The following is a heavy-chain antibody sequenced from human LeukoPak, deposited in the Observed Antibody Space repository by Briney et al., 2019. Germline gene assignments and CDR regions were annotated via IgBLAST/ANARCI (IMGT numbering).Heavy chain of an antibody. Sequence: SETLSLTCTVSGYSISSGYYWGWIRQPPGKGLEWIGSIYHSGSTYYNPSLKSRVTISVDTSKNQFSLKLSSVTAADMAVYYCARVVITYYFDYWGQGTLVTVSS. CDR1: GYSISSGYY. CDR3: ARVVITYYFDY. J-gene: IGHJ4*02. D-gene: IGHD3-22*01. V-gene: IGHV4-38-2*02. CDR2: IYHSGST.